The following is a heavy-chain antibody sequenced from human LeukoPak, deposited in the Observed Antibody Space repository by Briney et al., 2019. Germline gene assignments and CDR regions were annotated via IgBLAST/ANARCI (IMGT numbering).Heavy chain of an antibody. Sequence: PSETLSLTCAVYGGSFSGYYWSWIRQPPGKGLEWIGEINHSGSTNYNPSLKSRVSISVVTSKNQFSLKLSSVTAADTAVYYYVRQRERYFDLWGRGTRVTVSS. J-gene: IGHJ2*01. CDR3: VRQRERYFDL. V-gene: IGHV4-34*01. CDR1: GGSFSGYY. CDR2: INHSGST.